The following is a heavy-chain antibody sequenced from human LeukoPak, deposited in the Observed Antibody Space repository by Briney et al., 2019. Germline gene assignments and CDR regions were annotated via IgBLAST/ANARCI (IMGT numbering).Heavy chain of an antibody. CDR3: ARHGGAYGDYWYYFDY. CDR2: IYYSGST. D-gene: IGHD4-17*01. CDR1: GGSISSYY. V-gene: IGHV4-59*08. J-gene: IGHJ4*02. Sequence: PSETLSLTCTVSGGSISSYYWSWIRQPPGKGLEWIGYIYYSGSTNYNPSLKSRVTISVDTSKNQFFLKLSSVTAADTDVYYCARHGGAYGDYWYYFDYWGQGTLVTVSS.